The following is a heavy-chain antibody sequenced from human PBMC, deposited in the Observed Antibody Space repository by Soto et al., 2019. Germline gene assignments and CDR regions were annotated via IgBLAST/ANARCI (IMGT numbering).Heavy chain of an antibody. V-gene: IGHV1-69*01. CDR3: ASFDGTLVRGGRSSPYEMDV. CDR2: IIPTFGTG. Sequence: QVLLVQSGPEVKKPGSSVKVSCKASGGTFNNYAINWVRQAPGKGREWMGGIIPTFGTGNHALKFQGRVTITADEATTTAYMEVNSLRSEDTAIYYCASFDGTLVRGGRSSPYEMDVWGQGTTVIVSS. CDR1: GGTFNNYA. D-gene: IGHD3-10*01. J-gene: IGHJ6*02.